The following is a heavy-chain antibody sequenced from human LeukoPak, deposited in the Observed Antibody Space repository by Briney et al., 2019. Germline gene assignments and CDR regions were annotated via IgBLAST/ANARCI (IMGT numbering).Heavy chain of an antibody. CDR2: IYYSGST. CDR1: GVSISSYY. Sequence: SETLSLTCTVSGVSISSYYWSWIRQPPGKGLEWIGYIYYSGSTNYNPSLKSRVTISVDTSKNQFSLKLSSVTAADTAVYYCARSLVGATHFDYWGQGTLVTVSS. J-gene: IGHJ4*02. CDR3: ARSLVGATHFDY. D-gene: IGHD1-26*01. V-gene: IGHV4-59*08.